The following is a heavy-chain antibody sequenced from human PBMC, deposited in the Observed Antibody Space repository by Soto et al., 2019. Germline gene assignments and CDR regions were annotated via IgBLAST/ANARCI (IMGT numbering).Heavy chain of an antibody. J-gene: IGHJ6*02. Sequence: PSETLSLTCAVYGGSFSGYYWSWIRQPPGKGLEWIGGINHSGSTNYNPSLKSRVTISVDTSKNQFSLKLSSVTAADTAVYYCARGNVVATIVYYCYYGMDVWGQGTTVTVSS. CDR2: INHSGST. CDR1: GGSFSGYY. CDR3: ARGNVVATIVYYCYYGMDV. D-gene: IGHD5-12*01. V-gene: IGHV4-34*01.